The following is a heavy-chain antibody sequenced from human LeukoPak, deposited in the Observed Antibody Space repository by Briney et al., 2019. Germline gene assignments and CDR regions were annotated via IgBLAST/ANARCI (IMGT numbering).Heavy chain of an antibody. Sequence: GGSLRLSCAACGFTFSSYGMHWVRQAPGKGLEGVAVISYGGSNKYYADSVKGRFTISRDNSKNTLYLQMNSLRAEDTAVYYCAKDRSGYCSSTSCYALGDYWGQGTLVTVSS. D-gene: IGHD2-2*01. V-gene: IGHV3-30*18. J-gene: IGHJ4*02. CDR3: AKDRSGYCSSTSCYALGDY. CDR2: ISYGGSNK. CDR1: GFTFSSYG.